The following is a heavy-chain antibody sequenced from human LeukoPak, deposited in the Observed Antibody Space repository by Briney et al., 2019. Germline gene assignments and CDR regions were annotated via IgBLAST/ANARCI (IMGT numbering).Heavy chain of an antibody. J-gene: IGHJ4*02. CDR3: ARGPPENTHSEY. CDR2: MNTNNTKT. Sequence: ASVTVSFKSSGYTFTSYDINWVRQATGQGREGMGWMNTNNTKTGYAQEFQGRVTMPSDTSPPTAYMELSRLISEDTAVYYCARGPPENTHSEYWGEGTLVTVSS. V-gene: IGHV1-8*01. CDR1: GYTFTSYD.